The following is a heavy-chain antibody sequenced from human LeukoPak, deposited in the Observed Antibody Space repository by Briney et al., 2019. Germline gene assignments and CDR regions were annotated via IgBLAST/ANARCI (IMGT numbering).Heavy chain of an antibody. V-gene: IGHV1-8*01. Sequence: ASVTVSCKASGYTFTSYDINWVRQAPGQGLEWMGWMNPNSGNTGYAQKFQGRVTMTRNTSISTAYMELSSLRSEDTAVYYCARGRYDILTGTNWGQGTLVAVSS. D-gene: IGHD3-9*01. J-gene: IGHJ4*02. CDR2: MNPNSGNT. CDR3: ARGRYDILTGTN. CDR1: GYTFTSYD.